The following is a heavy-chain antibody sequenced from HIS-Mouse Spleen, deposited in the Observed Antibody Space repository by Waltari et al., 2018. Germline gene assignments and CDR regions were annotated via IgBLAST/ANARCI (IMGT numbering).Heavy chain of an antibody. CDR2: IYTSGRT. CDR3: ARDFHDFWSGYYGGDKKHDAFDI. CDR1: GGSISSYY. V-gene: IGHV4-4*07. Sequence: QVQLQESGPGLVKPSETLSLTCTVSGGSISSYYWSWIRQPAGKGLEWIGPIYTSGRTNSNPSLKSRVTMSVETSKNQVSLKLSSVTAADTAVYYCARDFHDFWSGYYGGDKKHDAFDIWGQGTMVTVSS. D-gene: IGHD3-3*01. J-gene: IGHJ3*02.